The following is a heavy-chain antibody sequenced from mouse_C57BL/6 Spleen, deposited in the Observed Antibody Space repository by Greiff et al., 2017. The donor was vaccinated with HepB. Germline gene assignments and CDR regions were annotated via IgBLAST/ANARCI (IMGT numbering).Heavy chain of an antibody. CDR1: GYTFTSYW. V-gene: IGHV1-52*01. D-gene: IGHD1-1*01. J-gene: IGHJ4*01. CDR3: ARERSYCYGSSQYYYAMDY. Sequence: VQLQQPGAELVRPGSSVKLSCKASGYTFTSYWMHWVKQRPIQGLEWIGNIDPSDSETHYNQKFKDKATLTVDKSSSTAYMQLSSLTSEDSAVYYWARERSYCYGSSQYYYAMDYWGQGTSVTVSS. CDR2: IDPSDSET.